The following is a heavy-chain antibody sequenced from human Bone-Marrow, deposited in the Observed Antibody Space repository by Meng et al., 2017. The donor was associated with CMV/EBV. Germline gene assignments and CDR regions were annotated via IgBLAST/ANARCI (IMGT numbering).Heavy chain of an antibody. Sequence: ASVKVSCKASGYTFTSYDINWVRQATGQGLEWMGWMNPNSGNTGYAQKFQGRVTITRNTSISTAYMELSSLRSEDTAVYYCASHPDCSSTSCRRGPYYYYGMDVWGQGTTVTVSS. CDR3: ASHPDCSSTSCRRGPYYYYGMDV. V-gene: IGHV1-8*01. J-gene: IGHJ6*02. CDR1: GYTFTSYD. CDR2: MNPNSGNT. D-gene: IGHD2-2*01.